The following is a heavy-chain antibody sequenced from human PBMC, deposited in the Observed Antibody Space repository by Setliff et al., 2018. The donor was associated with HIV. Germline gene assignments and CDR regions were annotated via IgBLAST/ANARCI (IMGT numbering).Heavy chain of an antibody. Sequence: ASVKVSCKASGYTFTGYYMHWVRQAPGQGLEWMGRINPKRGCTNYAQKFQGRVTMTRATSISTAYMELSRLRSDDTAVYYCATHSSGWYLRAFDIWGQGTMVTVSS. J-gene: IGHJ3*02. CDR3: ATHSSGWYLRAFDI. CDR2: INPKRGCT. V-gene: IGHV1-2*06. CDR1: GYTFTGYY. D-gene: IGHD6-19*01.